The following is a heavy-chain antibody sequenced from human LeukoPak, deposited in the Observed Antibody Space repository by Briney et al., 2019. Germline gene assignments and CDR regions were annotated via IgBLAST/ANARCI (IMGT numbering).Heavy chain of an antibody. D-gene: IGHD3-10*01. CDR2: IYSGGST. CDR1: GFTVSSNY. J-gene: IGHJ2*01. Sequence: PGGSLRLSCAASGFTVSSNYMSWVRQAPGKGLEWVSVIYSGGSTYYADSVKGRFTISRDNSKNTLYLQMNSLRAEDTAVYYCARVITMVRGVIPHWYFDLWGRGTLVTVSS. CDR3: ARVITMVRGVIPHWYFDL. V-gene: IGHV3-53*01.